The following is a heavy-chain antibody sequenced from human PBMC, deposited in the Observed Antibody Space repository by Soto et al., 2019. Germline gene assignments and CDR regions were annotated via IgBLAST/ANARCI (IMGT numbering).Heavy chain of an antibody. CDR2: VFHTGTT. D-gene: IGHD6-19*01. V-gene: IGHV4-4*02. CDR1: GDSVSSPYY. CDR3: ARSAGWYAVHT. Sequence: QVQLQESGPGLVKPSGTLSLTCAVSGDSVSSPYYWCWVRQPPGKGLVWIGEVFHTGTTSYNPSLRSRVTISMDKSNNQFSLDLSYVTAADTAVYYCARSAGWYAVHTWGPGTLVIVSS. J-gene: IGHJ5*02.